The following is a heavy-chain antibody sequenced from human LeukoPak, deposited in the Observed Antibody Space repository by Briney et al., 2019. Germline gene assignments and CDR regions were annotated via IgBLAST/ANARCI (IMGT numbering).Heavy chain of an antibody. CDR2: IWYDGDNK. CDR3: ARDLEQWLVQGHFQH. V-gene: IGHV3-33*01. J-gene: IGHJ1*01. Sequence: SGGSLRLSCAASGVTFSSYGMHWARQAPGKGLEWVAIIWYDGDNKYYPDSVKGRFTISRDNSKNTLYLQMNSLRAEDTAVYYCARDLEQWLVQGHFQHWGQGALVTVSS. CDR1: GVTFSSYG. D-gene: IGHD6-19*01.